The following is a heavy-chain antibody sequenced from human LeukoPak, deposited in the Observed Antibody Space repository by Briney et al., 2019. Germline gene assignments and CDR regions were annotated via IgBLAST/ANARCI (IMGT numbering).Heavy chain of an antibody. CDR2: INPNSGGT. J-gene: IGHJ3*02. CDR3: ASGITPYDRARIDI. Sequence: GASVKVSCKASGYTFTGYYMHWVRQAPGQGLEWMGRINPNSGGTSYAQKFQGRVTMTRDTSISTAYMELSRLRSDDTAVYYCASGITPYDRARIDIWGQGTMVTVSS. CDR1: GYTFTGYY. V-gene: IGHV1-2*06. D-gene: IGHD3-22*01.